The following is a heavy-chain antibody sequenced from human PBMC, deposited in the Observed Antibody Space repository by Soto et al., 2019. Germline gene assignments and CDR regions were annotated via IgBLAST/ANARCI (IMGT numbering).Heavy chain of an antibody. CDR3: AKENSSGWYTGAFDI. J-gene: IGHJ3*02. CDR1: GFTFDDYT. Sequence: GGSLRLSCAASGFTFDDYTMHWVRQAPGKGLEWVSLISWDGGSTYYADSVKGRFTISRDNSKNSLYLQMNSLRTEDTALYYCAKENSSGWYTGAFDIWGQGTMVTVSS. D-gene: IGHD6-19*01. CDR2: ISWDGGST. V-gene: IGHV3-43*01.